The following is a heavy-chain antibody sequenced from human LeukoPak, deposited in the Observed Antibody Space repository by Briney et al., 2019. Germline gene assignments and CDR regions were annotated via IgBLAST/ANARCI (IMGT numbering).Heavy chain of an antibody. Sequence: PGGSLRLSCAASGFTFSSYGVHWVRQAPGKGLEWVGFIYYDGTNKYYADSVKGRFTISRDNSKNTLYLEMNSLRAEDTAVYYCARDEGVTMVRGVNAIDFWGQGTLVTVSS. D-gene: IGHD3-10*01. V-gene: IGHV3-33*01. J-gene: IGHJ4*02. CDR1: GFTFSSYG. CDR2: IYYDGTNK. CDR3: ARDEGVTMVRGVNAIDF.